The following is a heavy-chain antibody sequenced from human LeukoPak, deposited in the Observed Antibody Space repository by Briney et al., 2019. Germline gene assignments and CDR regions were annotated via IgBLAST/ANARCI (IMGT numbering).Heavy chain of an antibody. J-gene: IGHJ4*02. CDR2: IGYSGGET. V-gene: IGHV3-23*01. CDR3: ARNSGWYGVS. Sequence: PVGCLRLSCTASGLTLSRYEMSSVGQAPGKGGEWVSSIGYSGGETEYANSVKGGFNTSKDNTKNTMYLQFSSLRGDDTAVYYCARNSGWYGVSWGQGTLVTVSS. D-gene: IGHD6-19*01. CDR1: GLTLSRYE.